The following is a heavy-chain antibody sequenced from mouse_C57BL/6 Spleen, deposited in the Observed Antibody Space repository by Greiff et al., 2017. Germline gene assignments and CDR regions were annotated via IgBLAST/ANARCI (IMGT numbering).Heavy chain of an antibody. V-gene: IGHV1-42*01. CDR2: INPSTGGT. D-gene: IGHD1-1*01. Sequence: EVQLVESGPELVKPGASVKISCKASGYSFTGYYMNWVKQSPEKSLEWIGEINPSTGGTTYNQKFKAKATLTVDKSSSTAYMQLKSLTSEDSAVYYCARRPLRYQFAYWGQGTLVTVSA. J-gene: IGHJ3*01. CDR1: GYSFTGYY. CDR3: ARRPLRYQFAY.